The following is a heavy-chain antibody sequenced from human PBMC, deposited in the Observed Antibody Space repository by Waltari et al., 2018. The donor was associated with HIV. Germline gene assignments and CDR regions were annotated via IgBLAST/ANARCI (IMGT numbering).Heavy chain of an antibody. CDR2: MNPNSGHT. CDR3: ARDVGCSGGSCFSGWFDP. D-gene: IGHD2-15*01. V-gene: IGHV1-8*01. J-gene: IGHJ5*02. CDR1: GYAFTSYD. Sequence: QVQLVQSGAEMRKTGASVKVSCKTSGYAFTSYDIHWVRQAPGQGLEWMGWMNPNSGHTGYAEKFQGRVTMTLNTYIRTAYMELSSLSSEDTAIYYCARDVGCSGGSCFSGWFDPWGQGTLVTVSP.